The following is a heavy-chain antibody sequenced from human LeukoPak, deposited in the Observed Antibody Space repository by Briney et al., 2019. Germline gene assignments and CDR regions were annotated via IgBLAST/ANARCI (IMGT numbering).Heavy chain of an antibody. CDR3: ARQGMNARGAFDI. D-gene: IGHD1-1*01. J-gene: IGHJ3*02. V-gene: IGHV5-51*01. Sequence: GESLKISCKASGYKFNIYWIAWVRQMPGRGLEWMAMIYPGDSDIRYNPSFQGQVTISADKSISTAYLQWSSLKASDTAMYYCARQGMNARGAFDIWGQGTMVTVSS. CDR1: GYKFNIYW. CDR2: IYPGDSDI.